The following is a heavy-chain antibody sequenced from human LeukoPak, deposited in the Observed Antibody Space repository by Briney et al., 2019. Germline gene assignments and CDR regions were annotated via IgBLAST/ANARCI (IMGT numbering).Heavy chain of an antibody. CDR2: IYPGDSNT. D-gene: IGHD2-8*01. J-gene: IGHJ3*02. Sequence: TGESLKISCQASGYSFTAFWIGWVRQMPGKGLEWMGIIYPGDSNTTYSPSFQGQVTISADKSISTAYLQWGSLKASDTAMYYCARPSGPSPGNGLDTWGQGTKVTVSS. V-gene: IGHV5-51*01. CDR1: GYSFTAFW. CDR3: ARPSGPSPGNGLDT.